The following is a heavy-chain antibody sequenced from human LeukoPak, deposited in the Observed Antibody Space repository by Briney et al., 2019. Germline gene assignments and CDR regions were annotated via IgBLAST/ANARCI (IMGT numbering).Heavy chain of an antibody. CDR1: GFTFSSYV. CDR3: ATPKALRFLEWLPTPDY. Sequence: PGGSLRLSCAASGFTFSSYVMSWVRQAPGKGLEWVSAISGSGGSTYYADSVKGRFTISRDNSKNTLYLQMNSLRAEDTAVYYCATPKALRFLEWLPTPDYWGQGTLVTVSS. V-gene: IGHV3-23*01. J-gene: IGHJ4*02. CDR2: ISGSGGST. D-gene: IGHD3-3*01.